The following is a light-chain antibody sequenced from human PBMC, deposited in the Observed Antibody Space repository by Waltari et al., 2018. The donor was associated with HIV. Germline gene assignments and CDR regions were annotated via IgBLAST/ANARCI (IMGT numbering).Light chain of an antibody. CDR3: VLYYGVRRPSWV. CDR1: PGAVSLSSY. V-gene: IGLV7-43*01. Sequence: VVTQEPSLTVSPGGTVTLTCASSPGAVSLSSYPSWFQQRPGQAPRPLIFSLTKRHARTPGHFSGSLLGDKAVLTLSPVQPEDEADYYCVLYYGVRRPSWVFGGGTKLTVL. J-gene: IGLJ3*02. CDR2: SLT.